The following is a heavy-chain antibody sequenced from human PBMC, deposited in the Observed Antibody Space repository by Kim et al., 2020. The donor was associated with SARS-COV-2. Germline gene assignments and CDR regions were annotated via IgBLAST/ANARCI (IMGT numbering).Heavy chain of an antibody. CDR2: ISSGGFT. CDR1: GITIMSHT. V-gene: IGHV3-23*01. J-gene: IGHJ4*02. CDR3: AKGSSGMGPFDS. D-gene: IGHD3-10*01. Sequence: GGSLRLSCTASGITIMSHTISWVRQAPGKGLEWVSSISSGGFTYYVDSVKGRFTISRDTSRNMVYFQMTSLRAEDTAVYYCAKGSSGMGPFDSWGQGTLV.